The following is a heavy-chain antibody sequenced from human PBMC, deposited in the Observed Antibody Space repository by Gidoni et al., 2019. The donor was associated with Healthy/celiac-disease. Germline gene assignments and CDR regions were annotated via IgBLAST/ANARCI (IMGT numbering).Heavy chain of an antibody. V-gene: IGHV1-46*01. D-gene: IGHD4-17*01. CDR2: INPSGGST. CDR3: ARRNTVTTDAYFDY. Sequence: QVQLVQSGAEVNKPGASVKFSCKSSGYTFTSYYMHWVRQDPGQGLEWMGIINPSGGSTSYGQKVQGRVTMTRDTSTSTVYMELSSLRSEETAVYYCARRNTVTTDAYFDYWGQGTLVTVSS. J-gene: IGHJ4*02. CDR1: GYTFTSYY.